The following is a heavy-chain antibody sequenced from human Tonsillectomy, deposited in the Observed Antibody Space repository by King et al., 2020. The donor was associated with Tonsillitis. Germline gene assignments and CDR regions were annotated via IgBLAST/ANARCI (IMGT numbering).Heavy chain of an antibody. J-gene: IGHJ3*02. Sequence: VPLVESGGGLVQPGGSLRLSCAASGFTFGTYSMNWVRPAPGKGLEWVSYISGSSTTIYYADSVKGRFTISRDSAKNSLYLQMNSVRAEDTAVYYCVREYCSSTSCYDGFDIWGQGTMVTVSS. CDR2: ISGSSTTI. CDR3: VREYCSSTSCYDGFDI. V-gene: IGHV3-48*01. CDR1: GFTFGTYS. D-gene: IGHD2-2*01.